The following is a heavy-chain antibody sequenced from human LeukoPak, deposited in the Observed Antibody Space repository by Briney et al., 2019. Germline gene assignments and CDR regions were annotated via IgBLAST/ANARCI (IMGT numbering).Heavy chain of an antibody. CDR3: ARINSGSLSFDY. CDR2: INPNSGGT. Sequence: ASVKVSCKASGYTFTGYFMHWVRQAPGQGLEWMGWINPNSGGTNYAQKFQGRVTMTRDTSISTAYMELSRLRSDDTAVYYCARINSGSLSFDYWGQGTLVTVSS. V-gene: IGHV1-2*02. D-gene: IGHD1-26*01. J-gene: IGHJ4*02. CDR1: GYTFTGYF.